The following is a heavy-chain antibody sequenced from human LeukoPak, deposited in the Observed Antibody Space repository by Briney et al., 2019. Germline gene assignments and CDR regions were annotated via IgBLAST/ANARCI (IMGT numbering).Heavy chain of an antibody. CDR1: GFTFGDYA. CDR3: AARAAAGTGEGDAFDI. Sequence: GRSLRLSCAASGFTFGDYAMHWVRQAPGKGLEWVSGISWNSGSIGYADSVRGRFTISRDNAKNSLYLQMNSLRAEDMALYYCAARAAAGTGEGDAFDIWGQGTMVTVSS. V-gene: IGHV3-9*03. J-gene: IGHJ3*02. D-gene: IGHD6-13*01. CDR2: ISWNSGSI.